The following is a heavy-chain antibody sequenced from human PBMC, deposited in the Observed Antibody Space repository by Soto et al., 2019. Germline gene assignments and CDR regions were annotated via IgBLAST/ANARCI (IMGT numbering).Heavy chain of an antibody. D-gene: IGHD3-10*01. Sequence: EVQLVESGGGLVKPGGSVRLSCAASGFTFSSYSMNWVRQAPGKGLEWVSSISSSSSYIYYADSVKGRFTISRDNAKNSLYLQMNSLRAEDTAVYYCVRDTTYYYGSGSSDAFDIWGQGTMVTVSS. CDR3: VRDTTYYYGSGSSDAFDI. CDR2: ISSSSSYI. V-gene: IGHV3-21*01. CDR1: GFTFSSYS. J-gene: IGHJ3*02.